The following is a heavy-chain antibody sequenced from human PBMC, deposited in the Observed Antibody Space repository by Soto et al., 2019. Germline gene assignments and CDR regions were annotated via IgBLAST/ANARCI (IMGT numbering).Heavy chain of an antibody. J-gene: IGHJ4*02. Sequence: GESLTISCPGSGDNFTYYWINWVRQVPGKGLEWLGRIDPGDSYTRYGPSFQGHVTISADRSRSTAFLQWSSLKASDTAMYYCARHTRAVSDYWGQGTLVTVSS. V-gene: IGHV5-10-1*01. D-gene: IGHD1-26*01. CDR3: ARHTRAVSDY. CDR2: IDPGDSYT. CDR1: GDNFTYYW.